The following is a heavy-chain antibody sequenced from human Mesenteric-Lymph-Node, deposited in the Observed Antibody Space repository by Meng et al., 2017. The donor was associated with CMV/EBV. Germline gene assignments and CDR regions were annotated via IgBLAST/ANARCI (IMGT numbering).Heavy chain of an antibody. Sequence: ASVKVSCKASGYTFTGHYMHWVRQAPGQGLEWMGWINANSGGTNYAQNFQGRVTMTRDTSISTAYMELSRLRSDDTAVYYCAREWRYYDSSGVPGYYYGMDVWGQGTTVTVSS. CDR3: AREWRYYDSSGVPGYYYGMDV. CDR1: GYTFTGHY. V-gene: IGHV1-2*02. D-gene: IGHD3-22*01. CDR2: INANSGGT. J-gene: IGHJ6*02.